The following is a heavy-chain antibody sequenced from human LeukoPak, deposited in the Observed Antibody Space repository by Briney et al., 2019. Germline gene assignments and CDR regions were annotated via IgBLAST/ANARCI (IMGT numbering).Heavy chain of an antibody. D-gene: IGHD1-26*01. CDR2: ISGSGGST. CDR3: ARALGTWELLSAFDI. CDR1: GFTFSSYA. Sequence: GGSLRLSCAASGFTFSSYAVSWVRQAPGKGLEWVSGISGSGGSTYYADSVKGRFTISRDNSKNPMYMQLNSMRAEDTAVSYCARALGTWELLSAFDIWGQGTMVTVSS. J-gene: IGHJ3*02. V-gene: IGHV3-23*01.